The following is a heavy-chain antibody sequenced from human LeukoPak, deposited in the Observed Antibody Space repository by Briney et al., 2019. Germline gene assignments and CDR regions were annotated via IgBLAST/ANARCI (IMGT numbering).Heavy chain of an antibody. J-gene: IGHJ4*02. D-gene: IGHD6-13*01. CDR3: ARGKSSYSSSWDYFDY. V-gene: IGHV3-21*01. Sequence: PGGSLRLSCAASGFTFSSYSMNWVHQAPGKGLEWVSSISSSSSYIYYADSVKGRFTISRDNAKNSLYLQMNSLRAEDTAVYYCARGKSSYSSSWDYFDYWGQGTLVTVSS. CDR2: ISSSSSYI. CDR1: GFTFSSYS.